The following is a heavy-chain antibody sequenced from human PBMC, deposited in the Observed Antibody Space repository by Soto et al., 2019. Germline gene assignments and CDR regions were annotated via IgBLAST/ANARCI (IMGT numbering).Heavy chain of an antibody. D-gene: IGHD1-26*01. J-gene: IGHJ3*02. CDR2: ISAYNGNT. V-gene: IGHV1-18*01. CDR3: SRDSGSYYAFDI. CDR1: GYTFTSYG. Sequence: ASVKVSCKASGYTFTSYGISWVRQAPGQGLEWMGWISAYNGNTNYAQKLQGRVTMTTDTSTNTAYMELRSLRSDDTAVYYCSRDSGSYYAFDIWGQGTMVTVSS.